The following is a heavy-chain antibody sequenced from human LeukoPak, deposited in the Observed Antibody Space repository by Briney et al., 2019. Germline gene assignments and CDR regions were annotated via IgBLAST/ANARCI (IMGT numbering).Heavy chain of an antibody. Sequence: GGSLRLSCAAPGFTFSSYAMHWVRQAPGKGLEWVAVISYDGSNKYYADSVKGRFTISRDNSKNTLYLQMNSLRAEDTAVYYCARDLGYCSGGSCYIGSFDYWGQGTLVTVSS. CDR3: ARDLGYCSGGSCYIGSFDY. V-gene: IGHV3-30*04. J-gene: IGHJ4*02. CDR2: ISYDGSNK. D-gene: IGHD2-15*01. CDR1: GFTFSSYA.